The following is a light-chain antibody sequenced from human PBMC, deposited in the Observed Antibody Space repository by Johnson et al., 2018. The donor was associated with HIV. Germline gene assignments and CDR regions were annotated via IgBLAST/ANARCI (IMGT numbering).Light chain of an antibody. CDR2: ENN. J-gene: IGLJ1*01. Sequence: QSVLTQPPSVSAAPGQKVTIPCSGSSSNIGKNSVSWYQQLPGTAPKLLIYENNKRPSGIPDRFSGSKSGTSATLAITGLQTGDEADYYCGTWDTSLGAQYVFGSGTKVTVL. CDR3: GTWDTSLGAQYV. CDR1: SSNIGKNS. V-gene: IGLV1-51*02.